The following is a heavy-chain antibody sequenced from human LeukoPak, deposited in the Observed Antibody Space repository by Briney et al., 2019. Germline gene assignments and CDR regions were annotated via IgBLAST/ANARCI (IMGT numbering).Heavy chain of an antibody. CDR3: ARIHSNYVGYYYYMDV. V-gene: IGHV4-38-2*02. J-gene: IGHJ6*03. CDR1: RYSISSGFY. D-gene: IGHD4-11*01. Sequence: SETLSLTCTVSRYSISSGFYWGWIRQPPGKGLEWIGSIYSSGTTYHNPSLKCRVTISVDTSKNQVSLNLRSVTAADTAVYYCARIHSNYVGYYYYMDVWGKGTTVTVSS. CDR2: IYSSGTT.